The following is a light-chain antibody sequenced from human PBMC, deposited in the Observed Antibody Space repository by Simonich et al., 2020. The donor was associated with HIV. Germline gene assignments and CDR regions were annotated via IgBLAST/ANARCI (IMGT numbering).Light chain of an antibody. V-gene: IGLV3-21*03. J-gene: IGLJ2*01. CDR1: NIGSKS. CDR3: QVWDSSSDHVV. CDR2: DDS. Sequence: SYVLTQPPSVSVAPGKTARITCGRNNIGSKSVHWYQQKPGQAPVLVVYDDSDRPSGIPEGFSGANSGNTATLTISRVEAGDEADYYCQVWDSSSDHVVFGGGTKLTVL.